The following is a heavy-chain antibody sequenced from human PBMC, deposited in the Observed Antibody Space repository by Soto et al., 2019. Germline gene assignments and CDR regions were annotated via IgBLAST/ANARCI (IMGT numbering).Heavy chain of an antibody. CDR3: ARSNWGSDDAFDI. CDR2: IGTAGDP. CDR1: GFTFSSYA. V-gene: IGHV3-13*05. J-gene: IGHJ3*02. D-gene: IGHD7-27*01. Sequence: GGSLRLSCAASGFTFSSYAMSWVRQATGKGLEWVSAIGTAGDPYYPGSVKGRFTISRENAKNSLYLQMNSLRAGDTAVYYCARSNWGSDDAFDIWGQGTMVTVSS.